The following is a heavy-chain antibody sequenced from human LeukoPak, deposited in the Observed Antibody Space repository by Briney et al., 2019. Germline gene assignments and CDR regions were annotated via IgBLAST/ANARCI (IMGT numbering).Heavy chain of an antibody. D-gene: IGHD3-16*02. J-gene: IGHJ4*02. Sequence: GESLKISCKGSGYSFTSYWIGWVRQMPGKGLEWMGIIYPGDSDTRYSPSFQGQVTISADKSISTAYLQWSSLKASDTAMYYCERHWVDGPDYDYVWGSYRPTALYYFDYWGQGTLVTVSS. CDR3: ERHWVDGPDYDYVWGSYRPTALYYFDY. CDR1: GYSFTSYW. CDR2: IYPGDSDT. V-gene: IGHV5-51*01.